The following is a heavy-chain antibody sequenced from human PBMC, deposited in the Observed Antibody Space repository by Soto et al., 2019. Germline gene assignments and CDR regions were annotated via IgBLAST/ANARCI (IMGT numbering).Heavy chain of an antibody. D-gene: IGHD3-22*01. CDR3: ARVPLYYYRDY. J-gene: IGHJ4*02. Sequence: EVQLVESGGGLVQPGGSLRLSCAASGFTFSSYSMNWVRQAPGKGLEWVSYISSSSSTLYYADLVKGRFTISRDKAKNPLYLQMNSLRDEDTAVYYCARVPLYYYRDYWGQGTLVTVSS. CDR1: GFTFSSYS. V-gene: IGHV3-48*02. CDR2: ISSSSSTL.